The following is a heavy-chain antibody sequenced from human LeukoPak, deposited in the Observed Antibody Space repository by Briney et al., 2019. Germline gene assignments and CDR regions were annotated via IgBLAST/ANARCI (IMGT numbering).Heavy chain of an antibody. D-gene: IGHD3-10*01. Sequence: SQTLSLTCTVSGGSISSGGYYWSWIRQHPGKGLEWIGYIYYSGSTYYNPSLKSRVTISVDTSKNQFPLKLSSVTAADTAVYYCARSSMVRGVLPFDYWGQGTLVTVSS. J-gene: IGHJ4*02. CDR1: GGSISSGGYY. CDR2: IYYSGST. V-gene: IGHV4-31*03. CDR3: ARSSMVRGVLPFDY.